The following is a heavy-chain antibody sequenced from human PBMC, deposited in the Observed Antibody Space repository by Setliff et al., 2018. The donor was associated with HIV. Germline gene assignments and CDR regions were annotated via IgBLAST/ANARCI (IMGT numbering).Heavy chain of an antibody. CDR3: ARDGLLETGIRFDY. CDR1: RGTFSSFA. CDR2: IIPVFSTA. V-gene: IGHV1-69*13. J-gene: IGHJ4*02. D-gene: IGHD1-1*01. Sequence: SVKVSCKTSRGTFSSFALSWVRQAPGQGLEWMGGIIPVFSTAKYAQKFQGRLTITADESPGTAYMDLSGLRSEDTAVYYCARDGLLETGIRFDYWGQGSLVTVAS.